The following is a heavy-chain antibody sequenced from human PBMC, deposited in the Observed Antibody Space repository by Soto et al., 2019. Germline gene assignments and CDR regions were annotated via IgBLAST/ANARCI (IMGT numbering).Heavy chain of an antibody. J-gene: IGHJ6*02. CDR2: IYPADSDT. CDR3: ARASGSDGMDV. CDR1: GYSFTNYW. Sequence: PGESLKISCNGSGYSFTNYWIVWVRQMPGKGLEWMGSIYPADSDTRYRPTFQGQVTISADESITTAYLRWTSLKASDTAMYYCARASGSDGMDVWGQGTTVTVSS. V-gene: IGHV5-51*01.